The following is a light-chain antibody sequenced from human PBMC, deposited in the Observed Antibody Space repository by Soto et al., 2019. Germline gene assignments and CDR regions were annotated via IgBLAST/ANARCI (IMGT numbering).Light chain of an antibody. CDR3: FSLTSAIILV. Sequence: LTQPASLSGSPGQSITISCTGTISDIGAYDYGSWFQQHPGKAPKLMISEVNNRPSGVSNRFSGSKSGNTAYLTISGLQVEDEAEYFCFSLTSAIILVFRTGT. CDR2: EVN. CDR1: ISDIGAYDY. V-gene: IGLV2-14*01. J-gene: IGLJ1*01.